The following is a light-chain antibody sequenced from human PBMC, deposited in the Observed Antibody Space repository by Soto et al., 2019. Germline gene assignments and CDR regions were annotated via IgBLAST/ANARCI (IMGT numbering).Light chain of an antibody. CDR1: HDINKY. V-gene: IGKV1-33*01. CDR2: DAS. Sequence: DIQMTQSPSSLSASVGDRVTITCQASHDINKYLNWFQQKPGKAPKLLICDASDLQTGVPSRFIGSGSCTDFTFTISSLQPEDVATEYCQQYDNLPLTFGPGTKVEIK. J-gene: IGKJ3*01. CDR3: QQYDNLPLT.